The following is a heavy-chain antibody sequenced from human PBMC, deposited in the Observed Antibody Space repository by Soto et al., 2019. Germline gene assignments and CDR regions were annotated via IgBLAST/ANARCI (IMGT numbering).Heavy chain of an antibody. Sequence: PQGSRRLSWGASGFTLSSYAKRVGRQAPGKGLEWVSAISGSGGSTYYADSVKGRFTISRDNSKNTLYLQMNSLRAEDTAVYYCAKGRITKEYYSGQGTLVIVSA. V-gene: IGHV3-23*01. J-gene: IGHJ4*02. CDR2: ISGSGGST. CDR3: AKGRITKEYY. D-gene: IGHD1-20*01. CDR1: GFTLSSYA.